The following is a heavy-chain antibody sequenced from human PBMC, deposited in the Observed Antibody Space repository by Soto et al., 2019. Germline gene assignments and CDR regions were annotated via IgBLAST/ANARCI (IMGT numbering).Heavy chain of an antibody. CDR3: SALGV. D-gene: IGHD1-26*01. Sequence: EVQLVESGGGLVEPGGSLRLSCAACGFNFINAWMHWVRQAPGKGLEWVGRIKSKADGETTDYAAPVKGRFIISRDDSKNTLYLQINSLKMEDTAVYYCSALGVWGQGTTVTVSS. CDR2: IKSKADGETT. J-gene: IGHJ6*02. CDR1: GFNFINAW. V-gene: IGHV3-15*07.